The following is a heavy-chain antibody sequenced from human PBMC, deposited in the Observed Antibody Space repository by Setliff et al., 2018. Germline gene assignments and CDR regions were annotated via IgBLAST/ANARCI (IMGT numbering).Heavy chain of an antibody. CDR2: ISAYNGNT. CDR3: ARDEREYGDYGCDY. Sequence: ASVKVSCKASGYTFTSYGISWVRQAPGQGLEWMGWISAYNGNTNYAQKLQGRVTMTTDTSTSTAYMELSSLRSEDTAVYYCARDEREYGDYGCDYWGQGTLVTVSS. CDR1: GYTFTSYG. V-gene: IGHV1-18*01. J-gene: IGHJ4*02. D-gene: IGHD4-17*01.